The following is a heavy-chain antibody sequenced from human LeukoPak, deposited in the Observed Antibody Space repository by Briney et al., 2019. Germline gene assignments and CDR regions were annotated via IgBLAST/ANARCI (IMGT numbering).Heavy chain of an antibody. J-gene: IGHJ5*02. CDR2: MNPNSGNT. CDR3: ARRTPSYGSGTYYSNWSDP. D-gene: IGHD3-10*01. Sequence: ASVKVSCKASGYTFTNYNINWVRQATGQGLEWMGWMNPNSGNTGYAQKFQGRVTITWNTSISTAYMELNSLRSEDTAVYYCARRTPSYGSGTYYSNWSDPWGQGTLVTVSS. CDR1: GYTFTNYN. V-gene: IGHV1-8*03.